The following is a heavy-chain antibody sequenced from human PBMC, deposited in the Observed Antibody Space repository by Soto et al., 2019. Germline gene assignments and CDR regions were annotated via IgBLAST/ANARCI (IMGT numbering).Heavy chain of an antibody. Sequence: GESLKISCRGSGYSFTSYWIVGVRQMPGKGLEWMGIIYPGDSDTRYSPSFQGQVKISADKSISTAYLQWSSLKASDTAMYYCASGYSGWAIDYWGQGTLVTVSS. CDR3: ASGYSGWAIDY. V-gene: IGHV5-51*01. CDR2: IYPGDSDT. J-gene: IGHJ4*02. D-gene: IGHD6-19*01. CDR1: GYSFTSYW.